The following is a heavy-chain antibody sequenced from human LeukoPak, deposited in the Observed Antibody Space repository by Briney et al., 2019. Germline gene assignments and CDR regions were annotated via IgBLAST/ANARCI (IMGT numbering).Heavy chain of an antibody. V-gene: IGHV3-11*01. CDR1: GFTFSDYY. J-gene: IGHJ6*03. CDR2: ISSSGSTM. CDR3: ARVPSDYNFWSGYYIREGYYYYYYMDV. Sequence: GGSLRLSCAASGFTFSDYYMSWIRQAPGKGLEWVSYISSSGSTMYYADSVKGRFTISRDNAKNSLYLQMNSLRAEDTAVYYCARVPSDYNFWSGYYIREGYYYYYYMDVWGKGTTVTVSS. D-gene: IGHD3-3*01.